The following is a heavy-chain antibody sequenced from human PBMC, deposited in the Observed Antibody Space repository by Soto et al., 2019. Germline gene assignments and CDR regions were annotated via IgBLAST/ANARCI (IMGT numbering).Heavy chain of an antibody. V-gene: IGHV4-31*03. CDR1: GGSISSGGYY. J-gene: IGHJ6*02. CDR2: IYYSGST. D-gene: IGHD6-6*01. CDR3: ARDPLYSSSSGGMDV. Sequence: PSETLSLTCTVSGGSISSGGYYWSWIRQHPGKGLEWIGYIYYSGSTYYNPSLKSRVTISVDTSKNQFSLKLSSVTAADTAVYYCARDPLYSSSSGGMDVWGQGTTVTVSS.